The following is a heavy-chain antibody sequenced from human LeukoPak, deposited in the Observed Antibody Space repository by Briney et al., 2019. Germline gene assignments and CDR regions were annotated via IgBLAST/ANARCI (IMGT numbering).Heavy chain of an antibody. D-gene: IGHD3-10*01. CDR1: EYTLSGHY. J-gene: IGHJ1*01. Sequence: ASVKVSCKASEYTLSGHYMHWVRQPPGQGLEWMGWINPNSGGTIYVQNFQGRVTMNRDTSGTTVYMDLSSLRSDDPAVYYCARELSMVGGVPGGGFQHWGQGTLVIVSS. V-gene: IGHV1-2*02. CDR2: INPNSGGT. CDR3: ARELSMVGGVPGGGFQH.